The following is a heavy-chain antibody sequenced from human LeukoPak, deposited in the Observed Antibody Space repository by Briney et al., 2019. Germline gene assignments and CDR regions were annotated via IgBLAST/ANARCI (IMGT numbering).Heavy chain of an antibody. J-gene: IGHJ6*02. V-gene: IGHV6-1*01. D-gene: IGHD2-15*01. CDR3: ARDPGYYYAMDV. Sequence: SPTLSLTFAISGDSVSSNTAAWNWVRQSPSRGLEWLGSTCYRSKWYYDYATSVSSRIAINPDTSKNLFSLQLNSVTPEDTAVYYCARDPGYYYAMDVWGQGTTVTVSS. CDR2: TCYRSKWYY. CDR1: GDSVSSNTAA.